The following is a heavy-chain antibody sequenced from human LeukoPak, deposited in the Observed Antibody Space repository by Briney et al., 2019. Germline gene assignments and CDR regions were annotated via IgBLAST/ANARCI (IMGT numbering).Heavy chain of an antibody. CDR1: GDSVSNNNAA. CDR2: TFYRSKWYN. V-gene: IGHV6-1*01. Sequence: SQTLSLTCAISGDSVSNNNAAWNWIRQSPSRGLEWLGRTFYRSKWYNDYPVSAKSRITINSDTSKNQFSLQLAYVTPEDTAVYYCAREGRRISGGTLSLDYWSQGTLVTVSS. CDR3: AREGRRISGGTLSLDY. J-gene: IGHJ4*02. D-gene: IGHD2-15*01.